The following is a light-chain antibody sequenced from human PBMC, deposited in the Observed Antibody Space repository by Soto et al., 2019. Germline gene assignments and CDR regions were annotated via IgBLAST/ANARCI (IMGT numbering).Light chain of an antibody. CDR1: QSVRSN. CDR2: GAS. V-gene: IGKV3-15*01. J-gene: IGKJ1*01. Sequence: DIVMTQSPSTLSVSPGERATLSCRASQSVRSNLAWYQQEPGQAPRLLIYGASTRATGIPARFSGSGSGTEFTLTIRSLQSEDFGVYYCQQYNNWPPWSFGQGTKVDIK. CDR3: QQYNNWPPWS.